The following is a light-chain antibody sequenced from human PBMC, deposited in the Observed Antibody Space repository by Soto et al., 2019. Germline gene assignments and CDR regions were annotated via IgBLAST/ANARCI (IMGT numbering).Light chain of an antibody. J-gene: IGKJ3*01. Sequence: EIVLTQSPGTLSLSPGERATLSCRASQALGNNYLAWYQQTPGQAPNLLIYGASSRATGIADRFSGSGSGTDFTLTISRLEPEDFAVYYCQQYGSSPVTFGPGTKVDVK. CDR1: QALGNNY. CDR3: QQYGSSPVT. CDR2: GAS. V-gene: IGKV3-20*01.